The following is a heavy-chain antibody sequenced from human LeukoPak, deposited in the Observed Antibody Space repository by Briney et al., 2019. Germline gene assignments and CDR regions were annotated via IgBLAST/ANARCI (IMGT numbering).Heavy chain of an antibody. D-gene: IGHD2-15*01. CDR1: GYTFTSYG. CDR3: ARGPIGYCSGGSCYTYYYYGMDV. J-gene: IGHJ6*02. CDR2: ISAYNGNT. V-gene: IGHV1-18*01. Sequence: ASVKVSCKASGYTFTSYGISWVRQAPGQGLEWMGWISAYNGNTNYAQKLQGRVTMTTDTSTSTAYMELRSLRSDDTAVYYCARGPIGYCSGGSCYTYYYYGMDVWGQGTTVTVSS.